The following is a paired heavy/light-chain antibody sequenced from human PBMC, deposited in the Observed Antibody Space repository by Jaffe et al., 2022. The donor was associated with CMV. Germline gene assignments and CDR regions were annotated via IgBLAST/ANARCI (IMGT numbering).Heavy chain of an antibody. J-gene: IGHJ4*02. V-gene: IGHV4-59*12. CDR1: GDTLHSYY. CDR2: IYYTGST. CDR3: AKRQVFLQDYHFDY. Sequence: QMQLQESGPGLVKPSETLSLTCSISGDTLHSYYWSWIRQPPGKGLEWIGYIYYTGSTVYNPSLKSRITISLDTSKNQFFLHLTSLTAADSAVYYCAKRQVFLQDYHFDYWGQGIRVTVSS. D-gene: IGHD3-16*01.
Light chain of an antibody. J-gene: IGKJ3*01. Sequence: EIVLTQSPATLSLSPGERATLSCRASQSVSSYLAWYQQKPGQAPRLLIYDASKRATGISPRFSGSGSGTDFTLTVSSLEPEDIAVYYCQQRGIFGPGTQVEIK. CDR2: DAS. CDR3: QQRGI. CDR1: QSVSSY. V-gene: IGKV3-11*01.